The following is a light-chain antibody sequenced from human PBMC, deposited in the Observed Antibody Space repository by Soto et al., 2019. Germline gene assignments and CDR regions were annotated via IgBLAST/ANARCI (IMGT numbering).Light chain of an antibody. J-gene: IGKJ5*01. V-gene: IGKV3-15*01. CDR1: QSVSSN. CDR2: DAS. Sequence: EIVMTQSPATLSVSPGKSATLSCRASQSVSSNLAWHQQKPGQAPRILMYDASTRATGISARFSGSGSGTEFTLTISSLQSEDFAVYYCQQYHNWPITFGQGRLLEV. CDR3: QQYHNWPIT.